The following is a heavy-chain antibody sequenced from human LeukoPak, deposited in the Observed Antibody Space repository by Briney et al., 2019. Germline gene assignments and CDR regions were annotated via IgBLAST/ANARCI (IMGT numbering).Heavy chain of an antibody. CDR2: IYYSGST. Sequence: TSETLSLTCTVSGGSISSSSYYWGWIRQPPGKGLEWIGSIYYSGSTYYNPSLKSRVTISVDTSKNQFSLKLSSVTAADTAVYYCARGRRDGYTLYYMDVWAKGTTVTISS. J-gene: IGHJ6*03. D-gene: IGHD5-24*01. CDR1: GGSISSSSYY. V-gene: IGHV4-39*01. CDR3: ARGRRDGYTLYYMDV.